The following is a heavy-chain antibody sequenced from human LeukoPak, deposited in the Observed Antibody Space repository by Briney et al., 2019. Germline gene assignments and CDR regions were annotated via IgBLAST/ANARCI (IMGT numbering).Heavy chain of an antibody. CDR1: GGSISSYY. D-gene: IGHD3-10*01. CDR3: ARGTYYYGSGSYYYYYYYSMDV. CDR2: IYYSGST. Sequence: PSETLSLTCTVSGGSISSYYWSWIRQPPGKGLEWIGYIYYSGSTNYNPSLKSRVTISVDTSKNQFSLKLSSVTAADTAVYYCARGTYYYGSGSYYYYYYYSMDVWGKGTTVTVSS. V-gene: IGHV4-59*01. J-gene: IGHJ6*03.